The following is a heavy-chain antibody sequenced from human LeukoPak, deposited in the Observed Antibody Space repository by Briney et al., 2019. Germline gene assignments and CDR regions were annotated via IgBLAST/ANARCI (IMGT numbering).Heavy chain of an antibody. Sequence: SETLSLTCAVSGYSISSGYYWGWIRQPPGKGLEWIGSIYHSGSTYYNPSLKSRVTISVDTSKNQFSVKLSSVTAADTAVYYCARGSDIQDAFDIWGQGTMVTVSS. CDR3: ARGSDIQDAFDI. V-gene: IGHV4-38-2*01. J-gene: IGHJ3*02. CDR1: GYSISSGYY. D-gene: IGHD3-9*01. CDR2: IYHSGST.